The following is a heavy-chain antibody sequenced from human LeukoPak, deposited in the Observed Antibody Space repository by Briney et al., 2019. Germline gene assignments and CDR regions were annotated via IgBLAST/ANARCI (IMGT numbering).Heavy chain of an antibody. CDR1: GFTFSSYG. Sequence: PGRSLRLSCAASGFTFSSYGMHWVRQAPGKGLEWVAVIWYDGSNKYYADSVKGRFTISRDNSKNTLYLQMNSLRAEDTAVYYCARGRDHGPNYYYGMDVWGQGTTVTVSS. V-gene: IGHV3-30*19. CDR2: IWYDGSNK. CDR3: ARGRDHGPNYYYGMDV. D-gene: IGHD4-17*01. J-gene: IGHJ6*02.